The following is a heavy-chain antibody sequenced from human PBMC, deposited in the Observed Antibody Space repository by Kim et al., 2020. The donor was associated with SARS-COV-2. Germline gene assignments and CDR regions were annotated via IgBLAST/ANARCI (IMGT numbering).Heavy chain of an antibody. CDR2: INHSGST. Sequence: SETLSLTCAVYGGSFSGYYWSWIRQPPGKGLEWIGEINHSGSTNYNPSLKSRVTISVDTSKNQFSLKLSSVTAADTAVYYCARGVRSDILYDFWSGSPYYFDYWGQGTLVTVSS. CDR3: ARGVRSDILYDFWSGSPYYFDY. D-gene: IGHD3-3*01. V-gene: IGHV4-34*01. CDR1: GGSFSGYY. J-gene: IGHJ4*02.